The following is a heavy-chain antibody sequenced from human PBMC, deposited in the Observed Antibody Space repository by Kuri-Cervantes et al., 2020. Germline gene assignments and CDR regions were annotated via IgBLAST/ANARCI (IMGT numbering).Heavy chain of an antibody. D-gene: IGHD3-22*01. CDR3: ARARYYYDSSGYYYYYGMDV. Sequence: SETLSLTCTVSGGSISSYYWSWIRQPPGKGLEWIGYIYYSGSTNYNPSLKSRVTISVDTSKNQFSLKLSSATAADTAVYYCARARYYYDSSGYYYYYGMDVWGQGTTVTVSS. V-gene: IGHV4-59*01. CDR2: IYYSGST. J-gene: IGHJ6*02. CDR1: GGSISSYY.